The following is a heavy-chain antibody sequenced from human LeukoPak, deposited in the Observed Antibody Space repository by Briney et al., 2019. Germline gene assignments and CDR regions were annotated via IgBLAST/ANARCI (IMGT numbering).Heavy chain of an antibody. D-gene: IGHD3-3*01. CDR2: IYTSGST. Sequence: PSETLSLTCTVSGGSISSYYWSWIRQPAGKGLEWIGRIYTSGSTNYNPSLKSRVTMSVDTSKNQFSLKLSSVTAADTAVYYCARDDFWSGYYERFDPWGQGTLVTVSS. CDR1: GGSISSYY. CDR3: ARDDFWSGYYERFDP. J-gene: IGHJ5*02. V-gene: IGHV4-4*07.